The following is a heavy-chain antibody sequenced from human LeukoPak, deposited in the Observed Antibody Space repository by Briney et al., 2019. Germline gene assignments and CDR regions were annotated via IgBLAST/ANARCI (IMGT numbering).Heavy chain of an antibody. CDR1: GFTFSSYG. CDR2: ISYDGSNK. D-gene: IGHD6-19*01. CDR3: AKDQESSGWDY. J-gene: IGHJ4*02. V-gene: IGHV3-30*18. Sequence: GRSLRLSCAASGFTFSSYGMHWVRQAPGKGLEWVAVISYDGSNKYYADSVKGRFTISRDNSKNTLYLQMNSLRAEDTAVYYCAKDQESSGWDYWGQGTQVTVSS.